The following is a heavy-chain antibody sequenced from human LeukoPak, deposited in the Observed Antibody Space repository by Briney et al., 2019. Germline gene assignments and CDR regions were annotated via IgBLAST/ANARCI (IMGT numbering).Heavy chain of an antibody. CDR3: AKKSLWSGPFDY. D-gene: IGHD3-3*01. Sequence: GGSLRLSCKASGFIFSNYAMSGVRQAPGKGVQWVSIITGSGGNSYYTDSVKGRFTLSRDNSKNTLFLQMNSLRAEDTAVYFCAKKSLWSGPFDYWGQGSLVTVFS. CDR1: GFIFSNYA. CDR2: ITGSGGNS. J-gene: IGHJ4*02. V-gene: IGHV3-23*01.